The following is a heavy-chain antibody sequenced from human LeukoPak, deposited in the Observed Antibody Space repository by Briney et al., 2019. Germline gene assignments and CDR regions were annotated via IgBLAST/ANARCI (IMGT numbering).Heavy chain of an antibody. Sequence: PSETLSLTCAVYGGSFSGYYWSWIRQPPGKGLEWIWEINHSGSTNYNPSLKSRVTISVDTSKKQFSLELSSVTGADTAVYYCARGGPILVSLGIFDYWGQRTLVTVSS. J-gene: IGHJ4*02. V-gene: IGHV4-34*01. CDR3: ARGGPILVSLGIFDY. CDR2: INHSGST. CDR1: GGSFSGYY. D-gene: IGHD2-15*01.